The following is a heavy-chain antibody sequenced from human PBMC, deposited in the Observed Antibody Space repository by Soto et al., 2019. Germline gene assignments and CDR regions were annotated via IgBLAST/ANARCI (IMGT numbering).Heavy chain of an antibody. CDR1: GGTFSNYA. CDR2: IVPIFGTT. CDR3: ARVEAVAGLYNYPGLDV. V-gene: IGHV1-69*12. J-gene: IGHJ6*02. Sequence: QVQLVQSGAEVKKPGSSVKVSCKVSGGTFSNYAIDWVRLAPGHGLEWMGGIVPIFGTTYYTQKFQGRATIIADDSTTTAYLEMSSLRSEDTAIYSCARVEAVAGLYNYPGLDVWGQGTAVTVSS. D-gene: IGHD6-19*01.